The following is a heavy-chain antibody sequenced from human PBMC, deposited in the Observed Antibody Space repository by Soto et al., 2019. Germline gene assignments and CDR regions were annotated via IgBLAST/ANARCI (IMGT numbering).Heavy chain of an antibody. Sequence: GGSLRLSCAASGFTFSSYAMSWVRQAPGKGLEWVSAISGSGGSTYYADSVKGRFTISRDNSKNTLYLQMNSLRAEDTAVYYCAKEVWTPTYDYYDSSGYGNYFDYWGQGTLVTVSS. J-gene: IGHJ4*02. CDR1: GFTFSSYA. D-gene: IGHD3-22*01. CDR3: AKEVWTPTYDYYDSSGYGNYFDY. V-gene: IGHV3-23*01. CDR2: ISGSGGST.